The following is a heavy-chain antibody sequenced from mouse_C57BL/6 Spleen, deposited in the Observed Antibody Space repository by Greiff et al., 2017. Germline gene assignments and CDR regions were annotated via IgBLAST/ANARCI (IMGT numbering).Heavy chain of an antibody. J-gene: IGHJ2*01. Sequence: VQLQQSGPELVKPGDSVKISCKASGYSFTGYFMNWVMQSHGKSLEWIGRINPYNGDTFYNQKFKGKATLTVDKSSSTAHMELRSLTSEDSAVYYCARWYYAYYFDYWGQGTTLTVSS. D-gene: IGHD1-1*01. CDR2: INPYNGDT. V-gene: IGHV1-20*01. CDR3: ARWYYAYYFDY. CDR1: GYSFTGYF.